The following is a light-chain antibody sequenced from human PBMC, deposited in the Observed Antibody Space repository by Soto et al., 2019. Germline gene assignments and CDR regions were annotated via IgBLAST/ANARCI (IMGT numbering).Light chain of an antibody. CDR3: AAWDDSLWAPV. J-gene: IGLJ2*01. Sequence: QSVLTQPPSASATPGQRITISCFGSSSNIGSNYGYWYQQLPGTAPKLLISRDDERPSGVPDRFSGSKSGTSASLAISGVRSEDEADYFCAAWDDSLWAPVFGGGTKLTVL. CDR2: RDD. CDR1: SSNIGSNY. V-gene: IGLV1-47*01.